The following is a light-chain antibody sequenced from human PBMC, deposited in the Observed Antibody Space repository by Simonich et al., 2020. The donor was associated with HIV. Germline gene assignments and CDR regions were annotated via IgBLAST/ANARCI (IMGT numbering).Light chain of an antibody. CDR2: AAS. V-gene: IGKV1-39*01. CDR1: QSISSY. J-gene: IGKJ1*01. CDR3: QQTYSTPSWT. Sequence: DIQMTQSPSSLSASVGDRVTITCRANQSISSYLNWYQQKPRKAPKLLIYAASSLQSVVPSRFSGSGSGTDFTLTISSLQPEDFATYYCQQTYSTPSWTFGQGTKVDIK.